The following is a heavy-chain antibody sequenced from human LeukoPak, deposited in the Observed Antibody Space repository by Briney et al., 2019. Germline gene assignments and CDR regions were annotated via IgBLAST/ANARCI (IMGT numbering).Heavy chain of an antibody. D-gene: IGHD4-11*01. CDR2: IIPIFGTA. Sequence: SVKVSCKASGYTFTSYGISWVRQAPGQGLEWMGGIIPIFGTANYAQKFQGRVTITADESTSTAYMELSSLRSEDTAVYYCARDLSTVKGYYMDVWGKGTTVTVSS. CDR3: ARDLSTVKGYYMDV. J-gene: IGHJ6*03. V-gene: IGHV1-69*13. CDR1: GYTFTSYG.